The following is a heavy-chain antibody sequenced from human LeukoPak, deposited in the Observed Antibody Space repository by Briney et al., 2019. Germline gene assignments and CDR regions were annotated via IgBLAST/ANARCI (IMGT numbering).Heavy chain of an antibody. V-gene: IGHV3-23*01. J-gene: IGHJ4*02. CDR2: ISGSGGST. CDR3: AKDLVDTAMVTDY. CDR1: GFTSSSYA. Sequence: GGSLRLSCAASGFTSSSYAMSWVRQAPGKGLEWVSAISGSGGSTYYADSVKGRFTISRDNSKNTLYLQTNSLRAEDTAVYYCAKDLVDTAMVTDYWGQGTLVTVSS. D-gene: IGHD5-18*01.